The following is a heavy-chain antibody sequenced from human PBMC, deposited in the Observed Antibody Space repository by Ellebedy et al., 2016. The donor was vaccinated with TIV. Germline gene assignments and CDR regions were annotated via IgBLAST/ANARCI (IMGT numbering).Heavy chain of an antibody. D-gene: IGHD3-10*01. V-gene: IGHV3-30*15. Sequence: PGGSLRLSCSASGFTFSSFAMHWVRQPPGKGLEWVAAISYDGGNQYEADSVKGRFTISRDNSKNTLFLQMSSLRVEDTAVYFCARAGRVRGVVPQYGLDVWGQGTTVTVSS. CDR3: ARAGRVRGVVPQYGLDV. J-gene: IGHJ6*02. CDR1: GFTFSSFA. CDR2: ISYDGGNQ.